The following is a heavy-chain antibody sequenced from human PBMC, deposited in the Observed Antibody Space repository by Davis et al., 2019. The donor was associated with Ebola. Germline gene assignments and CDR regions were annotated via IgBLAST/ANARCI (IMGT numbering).Heavy chain of an antibody. CDR1: GGSISSGGYY. J-gene: IGHJ6*02. CDR3: ARHGYSSRGGMDV. CDR2: IYYSGST. V-gene: IGHV4-31*03. D-gene: IGHD6-13*01. Sequence: PSETLSLTCTVSGGSISSGGYYWSCIRHHPGKGLEWIGYIYYSGSTYYNPSLKSRVTISVDTSKNQFSLKLTSVTAADTAVYYCARHGYSSRGGMDVWGQGTTVTVSS.